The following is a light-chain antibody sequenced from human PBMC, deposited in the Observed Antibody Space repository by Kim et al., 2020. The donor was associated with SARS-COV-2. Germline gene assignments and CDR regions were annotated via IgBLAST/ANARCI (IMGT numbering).Light chain of an antibody. V-gene: IGLV2-14*03. CDR1: SSDVGGYNY. J-gene: IGLJ1*01. Sequence: QSITISCTGTSSDVGGYNYVSWYQQHPGKAPKLMIYDVSNRPSGVSNRFSGSKSGNMASLTISGLQAEDEADYYCSSYTSSSTLEVFGTGTKVTVL. CDR2: DVS. CDR3: SSYTSSSTLEV.